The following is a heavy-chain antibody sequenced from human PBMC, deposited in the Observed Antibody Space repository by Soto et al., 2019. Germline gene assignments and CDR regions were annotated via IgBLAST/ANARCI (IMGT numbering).Heavy chain of an antibody. CDR3: ARDPGGIAAAGTHYYYYSGMDV. CDR2: INPNSGGT. Sequence: ASVKVSCKASGYTFTGYYMHWVRQAPGQGLEWMGWINPNSGGTNYAQKFQGRVTMTRDTSISTAYMELSRLRSDDTAAYYCARDPGGIAAAGTHYYYYSGMDVWGQGTTVTVSS. J-gene: IGHJ6*02. D-gene: IGHD6-13*01. V-gene: IGHV1-2*02. CDR1: GYTFTGYY.